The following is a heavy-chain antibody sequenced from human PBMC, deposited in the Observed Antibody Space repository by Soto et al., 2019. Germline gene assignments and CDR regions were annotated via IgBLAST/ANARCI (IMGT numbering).Heavy chain of an antibody. Sequence: GESLKISCAASGFTFSIYAMSWVRQAPGKGLEWVSAISGSGGSTYYADSVKGRFTISRDNSKNTLYLQMNSLRAEDTAVYYCAKDRGRFFDYWGQGTLVTVSS. V-gene: IGHV3-23*01. CDR1: GFTFSIYA. CDR2: ISGSGGST. J-gene: IGHJ4*02. CDR3: AKDRGRFFDY.